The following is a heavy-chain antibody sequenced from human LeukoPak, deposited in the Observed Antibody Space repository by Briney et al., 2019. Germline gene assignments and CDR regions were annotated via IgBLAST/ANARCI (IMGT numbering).Heavy chain of an antibody. D-gene: IGHD3-22*01. V-gene: IGHV4-4*07. Sequence: SETLSLTCTVSGGSISSYYWSWIRQPAGKGLEWIGRIYISGSTNYNPSLKSRVTMSIDTSKSQFSLNLSSVTAADTAVYFCARDPDYYDPGYWGQGTLVTVSS. CDR3: ARDPDYYDPGY. J-gene: IGHJ4*02. CDR1: GGSISSYY. CDR2: IYISGST.